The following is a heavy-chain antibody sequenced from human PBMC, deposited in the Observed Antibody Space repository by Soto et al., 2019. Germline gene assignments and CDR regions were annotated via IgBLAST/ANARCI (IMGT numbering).Heavy chain of an antibody. CDR3: ARHTLYGGYENYFDY. CDR1: GGSISSYY. D-gene: IGHD5-12*01. Sequence: QVQLQESDPGLVKPSETLSLTCTVSGGSISSYYWSWIRQPPGKGLEWIGYIYYSGSTNYNPSLKSRVTISVDTSKNQFSLKLSSVTAADTAVYYCARHTLYGGYENYFDYWGQGTLVTVSS. V-gene: IGHV4-59*08. CDR2: IYYSGST. J-gene: IGHJ4*02.